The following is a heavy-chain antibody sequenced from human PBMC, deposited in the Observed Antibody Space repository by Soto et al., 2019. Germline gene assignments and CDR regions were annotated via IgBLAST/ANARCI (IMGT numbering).Heavy chain of an antibody. CDR2: ISYDGTNK. J-gene: IGHJ4*02. V-gene: IGHV3-30-3*01. CDR1: GFTFNTYA. Sequence: QVQLVESGGGLVQPGRSLRLSCAASGFTFNTYAMHWVRQAPGKGLELVAIISYDGTNKFYADSVKGRFTISRDNSKSTLYLQVDSLRPEDAAVYYCARDPKTSGGQHWAFNYFDSWGQGTLVTVSS. D-gene: IGHD7-27*01. CDR3: ARDPKTSGGQHWAFNYFDS.